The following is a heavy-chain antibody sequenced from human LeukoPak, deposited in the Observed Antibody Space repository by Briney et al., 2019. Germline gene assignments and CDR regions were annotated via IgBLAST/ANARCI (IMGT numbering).Heavy chain of an antibody. V-gene: IGHV3-9*01. J-gene: IGHJ4*02. Sequence: GGSLRLSCAASGFTFDDYAMHWVRQAPGKGLEWVSGISWNGGSIGYADSVKGRFTISRDNAKNSLYLQMNSLRAEDTALYYCAKSVAGTLDYWGQGTLVTVSS. CDR2: ISWNGGSI. D-gene: IGHD6-19*01. CDR1: GFTFDDYA. CDR3: AKSVAGTLDY.